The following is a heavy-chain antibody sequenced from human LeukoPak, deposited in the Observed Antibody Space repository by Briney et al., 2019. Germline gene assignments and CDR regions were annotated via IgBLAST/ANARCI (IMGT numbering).Heavy chain of an antibody. J-gene: IGHJ3*02. D-gene: IGHD3-9*01. CDR3: AKVKGLYYDILTGYYRGDAFDI. Sequence: GGSLRLSCAASGFTFSSYAMSWVRQAPGKGLEWVSAISGSGGSTYYADSVKGRFTISRDNSKNTLYLQMNSLRAEDTVVYYCAKVKGLYYDILTGYYRGDAFDIWGQGTMVTVSS. V-gene: IGHV3-23*01. CDR2: ISGSGGST. CDR1: GFTFSSYA.